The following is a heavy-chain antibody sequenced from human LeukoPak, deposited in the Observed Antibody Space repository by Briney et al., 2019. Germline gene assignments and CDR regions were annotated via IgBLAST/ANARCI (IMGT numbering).Heavy chain of an antibody. CDR3: ARANSYGSGKEDLDY. D-gene: IGHD3-10*01. CDR2: MNPNSGNT. J-gene: IGHJ4*02. V-gene: IGHV1-8*01. CDR1: GYTFTTYD. Sequence: GASVKVSCKASGYTFTTYDINWVRQATGQGLEWMGWMNPNSGNTGYAQKFQGRVTMTRNTSMSTAYMELNSLRSEDTAVYYCARANSYGSGKEDLDYWGQGTLVTVSS.